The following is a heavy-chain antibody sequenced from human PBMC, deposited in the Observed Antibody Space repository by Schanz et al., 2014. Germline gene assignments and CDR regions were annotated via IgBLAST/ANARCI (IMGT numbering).Heavy chain of an antibody. V-gene: IGHV3-23*01. J-gene: IGHJ4*02. CDR1: GFTFSTYA. CDR2: ISDNGIST. Sequence: VQLLQSGGALVQPGGSLRLSCSASGFTFSTYAMSWARQTPGKGLEWVSGISDNGISTYYADSMKGRFSISRENSKSILYLQMNSLRAEDTAVYYCAKAGSGWSTAGYYYWGQGTLVAVSS. D-gene: IGHD6-19*01. CDR3: AKAGSGWSTAGYYY.